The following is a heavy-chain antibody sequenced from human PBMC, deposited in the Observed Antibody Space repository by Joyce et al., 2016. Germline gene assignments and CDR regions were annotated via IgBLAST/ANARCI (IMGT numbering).Heavy chain of an antibody. J-gene: IGHJ3*02. V-gene: IGHV3-30*04. CDR1: GFIFSSYF. CDR3: AREEDAFDI. Sequence: QVHLVESGGGVVQPGRSLRLSCAASGFIFSSYFMHWVRQAPGKGLQWVAYRTYDGGNKDYADSVKGRFTISRDNSKNTLYLQMNSLRPEDTAVYYCAREEDAFDIWGQGTMVTVSS. CDR2: RTYDGGNK.